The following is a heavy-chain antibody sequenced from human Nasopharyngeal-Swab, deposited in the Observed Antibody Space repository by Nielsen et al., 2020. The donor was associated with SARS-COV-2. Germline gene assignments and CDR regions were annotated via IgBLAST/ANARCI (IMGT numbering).Heavy chain of an antibody. D-gene: IGHD2-8*01. CDR2: FYHSGST. J-gene: IGHJ6*02. V-gene: IGHV4-4*02. CDR3: ARDELMVYYYYGMDV. Sequence: RQPPGKGLEWIGEFYHSGSTNYNPSLKSRVTISVDKSKNQFSLKLSSVTAADTAVYYCARDELMVYYYYGMDVWGQGTTVTVSS.